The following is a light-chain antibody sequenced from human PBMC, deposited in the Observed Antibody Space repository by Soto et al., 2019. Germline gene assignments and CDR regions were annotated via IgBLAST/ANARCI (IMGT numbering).Light chain of an antibody. V-gene: IGKV1-5*01. CDR3: QQYDNYPLT. CDR2: DAS. Sequence: DIQMTQSPATLSASLGDRVTITFRASQSVRSWLAWYQQKPGTAPKLLIFDASRLESGVPSRFSGSASGTEFTLTISSLQPDDFATYYCQQYDNYPLTLAGGTKVDI. J-gene: IGKJ4*01. CDR1: QSVRSW.